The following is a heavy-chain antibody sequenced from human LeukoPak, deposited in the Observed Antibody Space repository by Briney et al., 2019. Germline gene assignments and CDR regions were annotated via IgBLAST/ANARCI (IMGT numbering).Heavy chain of an antibody. D-gene: IGHD3-16*01. CDR1: GRSFSGYY. J-gene: IGHJ6*03. V-gene: IGHV4-34*01. CDR2: INHSGST. CDR3: ARGVRLATYYYYYMDV. Sequence: SETLSLTCAVYGRSFSGYYWSWIRQPPGKGLEWIGEINHSGSTNYNPSLKSRVTISVDTSKNQFSLKLSSVTAADTAVHYCARGVRLATYYYYYMDVWGKGTTVTVSS.